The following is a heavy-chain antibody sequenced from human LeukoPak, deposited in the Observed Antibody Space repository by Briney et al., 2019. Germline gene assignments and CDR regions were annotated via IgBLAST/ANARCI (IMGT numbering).Heavy chain of an antibody. J-gene: IGHJ3*02. Sequence: SETLSLTCTVSGGSISSYYWSWIRQPPGKGLGWIGYIYYSGSTNYNPSLKSRVTISVDTSKNQFSLKLSSVTAADTAVYYCARVSITKPFDIWGQGTMVTVSS. CDR1: GGSISSYY. CDR2: IYYSGST. D-gene: IGHD3-10*01. V-gene: IGHV4-59*01. CDR3: ARVSITKPFDI.